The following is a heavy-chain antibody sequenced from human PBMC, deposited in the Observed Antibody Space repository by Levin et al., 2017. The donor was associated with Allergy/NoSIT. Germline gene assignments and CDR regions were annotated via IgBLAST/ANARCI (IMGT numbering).Heavy chain of an antibody. V-gene: IGHV4-61*01. J-gene: IGHJ6*02. D-gene: IGHD5/OR15-5a*01. CDR1: GGSVSSGTYY. CDR2: INYRGGT. CDR3: ARNRIIVSGGKDYYYGMDV. Sequence: SETLSLTCTVSGGSVSSGTYYWSWIRQPPGKGLEWIGYINYRGGTNYNPSLKSRVTISVDTSKNEFSLKLTSVTAADTAVYYCARNRIIVSGGKDYYYGMDVWGQGATVTVSS.